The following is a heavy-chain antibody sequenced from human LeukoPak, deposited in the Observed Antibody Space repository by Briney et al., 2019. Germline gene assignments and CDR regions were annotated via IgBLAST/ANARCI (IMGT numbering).Heavy chain of an antibody. J-gene: IGHJ3*02. CDR3: ARLWYYDYVWGSYRQDDAFDI. D-gene: IGHD3-16*02. V-gene: IGHV5-51*01. CDR1: GYSLTSYW. CDR2: IYPGDSDT. Sequence: GESLKISCKGSGYSLTSYWIGWVRQMPGKGLEWMGIIYPGDSDTRYSPSFQGQVTISADKSISTAYLQWSSLKASDTAMYYCARLWYYDYVWGSYRQDDAFDIWGQGTMVTVSS.